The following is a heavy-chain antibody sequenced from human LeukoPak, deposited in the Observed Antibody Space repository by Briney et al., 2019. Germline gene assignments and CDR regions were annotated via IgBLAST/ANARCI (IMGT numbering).Heavy chain of an antibody. CDR1: GGSISSYY. D-gene: IGHD6-6*01. CDR2: IYYGGST. J-gene: IGHJ3*02. Sequence: SETLSLTCTVSGGSISSYYWSWIRQPPGKGLEWIGYIYYGGSTNYNPSLKSRVTISVDTSKNQLSLKLSSVTAADTAAYYCARSTIAAPHAFDIRGQGTTVTVSS. V-gene: IGHV4-59*01. CDR3: ARSTIAAPHAFDI.